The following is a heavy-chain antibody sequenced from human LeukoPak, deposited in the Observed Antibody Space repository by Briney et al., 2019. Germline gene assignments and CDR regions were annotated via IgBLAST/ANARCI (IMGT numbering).Heavy chain of an antibody. V-gene: IGHV3-30-3*01. CDR1: GLPFSTFW. J-gene: IGHJ5*02. CDR2: ISYDGSNK. Sequence: GGSLRLSCAASGLPFSTFWMNWVRQAPGKGLEWVAVISYDGSNKYYADSVKGRFTISRDNSKNTLYLQMNSLRAEDTAVYYCARDGSAIELDSYNYWGTWFDPWGQGTLVTVSS. CDR3: ARDGSAIELDSYNYWGTWFDP. D-gene: IGHD5-24*01.